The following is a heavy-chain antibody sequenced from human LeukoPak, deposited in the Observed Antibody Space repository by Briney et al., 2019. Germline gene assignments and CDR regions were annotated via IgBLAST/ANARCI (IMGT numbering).Heavy chain of an antibody. CDR2: IKQDGSEK. V-gene: IGHV3-7*01. D-gene: IGHD6-13*01. CDR3: AREDQAAADP. Sequence: GGSLRLSCAASGFTFSSYAMHWVRQAPGKGLEWVANIKQDGSEKYYVDSVKGRFTISRDNAKNSLYLQMNSLRAEDTAVYYCAREDQAAADPGGQGTLVTVSS. CDR1: GFTFSSYA. J-gene: IGHJ5*02.